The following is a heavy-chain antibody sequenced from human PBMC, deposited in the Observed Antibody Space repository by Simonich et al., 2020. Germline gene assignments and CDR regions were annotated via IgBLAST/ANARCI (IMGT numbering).Heavy chain of an antibody. D-gene: IGHD6-13*01. CDR3: ARARGDSSSWYFDY. J-gene: IGHJ4*02. CDR1: GFTFSSYS. Sequence: EVQLVESGGGLVKPGGSLRLSCAASGFTFSSYSMNWVRQAPGEVLEYVSSISSSSSYIYYADSVKGRFTISRDNAKNSLYLQMNSLRAEDTAVYYCARARGDSSSWYFDYWGQGTLVTVSS. CDR2: ISSSSSYI. V-gene: IGHV3-21*01.